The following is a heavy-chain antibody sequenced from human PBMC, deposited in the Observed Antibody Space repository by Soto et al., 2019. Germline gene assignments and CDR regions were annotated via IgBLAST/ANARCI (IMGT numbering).Heavy chain of an antibody. D-gene: IGHD4-17*01. V-gene: IGHV3-21*01. CDR1: GFTFSSYS. CDR2: ISSSSSYI. J-gene: IGHJ4*02. Sequence: GGSLRLSCAASGFTFSSYSMNWVRQAPGKGLEWVSSISSSSSYIYYADSVKGRFTISRDNAKNSLYLQMNSLRAEDTAVYYCARESAHGDYLDWGQGTLVTVSS. CDR3: ARESAHGDYLD.